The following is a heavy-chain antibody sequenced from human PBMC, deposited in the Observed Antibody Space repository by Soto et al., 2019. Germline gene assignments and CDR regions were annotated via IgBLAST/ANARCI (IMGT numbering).Heavy chain of an antibody. D-gene: IGHD2-15*01. Sequence: EVQLLESGGGLVQPGGSLTLSCAASGFTFRTYAMTWVRQAPGKGLEWVSTISDSDGSTYYADSVKGRFTISRDNSKNTVYLQMNSLRAEDTAVYYCAKEVEGGWYYFDYWGQGTLVTVSS. CDR3: AKEVEGGWYYFDY. CDR1: GFTFRTYA. CDR2: ISDSDGST. J-gene: IGHJ4*02. V-gene: IGHV3-23*01.